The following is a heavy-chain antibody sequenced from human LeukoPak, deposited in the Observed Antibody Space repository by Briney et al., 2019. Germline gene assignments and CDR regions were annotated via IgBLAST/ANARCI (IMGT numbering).Heavy chain of an antibody. CDR3: ARDKKAMVRGSRSEFDP. CDR1: GGSISSSSYY. D-gene: IGHD3-10*01. Sequence: SETLSLTCTVSGGSISSSSYYWGWIRQPPGKGLEWIGSIYYSGSTYYNPSLKSRVTISVDTSKNQFSLKLSSVTAADTAVYYCARDKKAMVRGSRSEFDPWGQGTLVTVSS. CDR2: IYYSGST. V-gene: IGHV4-39*07. J-gene: IGHJ5*02.